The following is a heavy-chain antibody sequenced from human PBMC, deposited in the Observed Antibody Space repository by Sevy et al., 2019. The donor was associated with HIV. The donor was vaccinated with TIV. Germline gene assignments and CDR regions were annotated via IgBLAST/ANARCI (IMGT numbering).Heavy chain of an antibody. CDR2: IHFSGNT. J-gene: IGHJ4*02. CDR1: GGSISTYY. Sequence: SETLSLTCTVSGGSISTYYWSWIRQPPGKGLEWIGYIHFSGNTNYNPSLKSRVTISLDTSKNQFSLKLSSVTVADMAVYYCARVGGYSSGWFEGIWGQGTLVTVSS. V-gene: IGHV4-59*01. D-gene: IGHD6-19*01. CDR3: ARVGGYSSGWFEGI.